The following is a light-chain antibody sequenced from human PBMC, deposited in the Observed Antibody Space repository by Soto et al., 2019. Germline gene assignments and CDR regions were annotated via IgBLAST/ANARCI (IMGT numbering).Light chain of an antibody. J-gene: IGKJ2*01. CDR3: QQRYRTPYT. V-gene: IGKV1-39*01. CDR2: GAS. Sequence: DIQMTQSPSSLSASVGDRVTITCRASQSISIYLNWYQQRPEKAPKILIHGASSLKSGVPSRFSGRGSGTDFTLSISSLQPEDFATYYCQQRYRTPYTFVQGTKLEIK. CDR1: QSISIY.